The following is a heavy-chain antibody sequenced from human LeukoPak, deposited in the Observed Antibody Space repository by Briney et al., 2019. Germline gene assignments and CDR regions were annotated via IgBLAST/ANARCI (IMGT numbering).Heavy chain of an antibody. CDR1: GYTFTSYD. D-gene: IGHD2-2*02. J-gene: IGHJ5*02. CDR3: ARDRRGRGVPAAIGARAYNWFDP. V-gene: IGHV1-8*03. Sequence: ASVKVSCKASGYTFTSYDINWVRQATGQGLEWMGWMNPNSGNTGYAQKFQGRVTITRNTSISTAYMELSSLRSEDTAVYYCARDRRGRGVPAAIGARAYNWFDPWGQGTLVTVSS. CDR2: MNPNSGNT.